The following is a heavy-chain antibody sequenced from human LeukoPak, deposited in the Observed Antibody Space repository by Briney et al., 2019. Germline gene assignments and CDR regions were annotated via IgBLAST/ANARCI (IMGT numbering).Heavy chain of an antibody. Sequence: GGSLRLSCAASGFTFSSYSMNWVRQAPGKGLEWLSYISSSGSTMYYADSVKGRFTISRDNARNSLYLQMNSLRVEDTAMYYCTRGFDISDYWGQGTVVTVSS. CDR1: GFTFSSYS. CDR3: TRGFDISDY. D-gene: IGHD3-9*01. J-gene: IGHJ4*02. V-gene: IGHV3-48*04. CDR2: ISSSGSTM.